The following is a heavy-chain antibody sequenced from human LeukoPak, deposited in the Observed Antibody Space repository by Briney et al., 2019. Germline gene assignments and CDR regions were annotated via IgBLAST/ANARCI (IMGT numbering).Heavy chain of an antibody. CDR1: GYTFTGYY. CDR3: ARTLRFLEWLPFDY. CDR2: INPNSGGT. J-gene: IGHJ4*02. D-gene: IGHD3-3*01. Sequence: ASVKVSCKASGYTFTGYYMHWVRQAPGQGLEWMGWINPNSGGTNYAQKFQGRVTMTRDTSISIAYMELSRLRSDDTAVYYCARTLRFLEWLPFDYWGQGTLVTVSS. V-gene: IGHV1-2*02.